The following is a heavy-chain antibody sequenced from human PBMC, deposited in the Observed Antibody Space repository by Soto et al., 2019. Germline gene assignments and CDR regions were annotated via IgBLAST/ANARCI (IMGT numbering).Heavy chain of an antibody. CDR2: ISYDGSNK. J-gene: IGHJ6*02. V-gene: IGHV3-30-3*01. Sequence: QVQLVESGGGVVQPGRSLRLSCAASGFTFSSYAMHWVRQAPGKGLEWVAVISYDGSNKYYADSVKGRFTISRDNPKNTLYLQMNSLRDEDTAVYYCARGWATLDYYGMDVWDQGTTVTVSS. D-gene: IGHD1-1*01. CDR1: GFTFSSYA. CDR3: ARGWATLDYYGMDV.